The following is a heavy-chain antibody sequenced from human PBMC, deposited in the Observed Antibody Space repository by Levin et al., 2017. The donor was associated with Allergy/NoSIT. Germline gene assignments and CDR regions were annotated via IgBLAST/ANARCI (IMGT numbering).Heavy chain of an antibody. CDR1: GFTFRNYD. CDR2: ISGSGGRT. Sequence: PGGSLRLSCAASGFTFRNYDMNWVRQAPGKGLEWVSSISGSGGRTYSADSVKGRFTISRDNSKNTLYLQMNSLRAEDTAVYYCAKDGAETTSSQSSSWYYWGQGTLVTVSS. V-gene: IGHV3-23*01. CDR3: AKDGAETTSSQSSSWYY. J-gene: IGHJ4*02. D-gene: IGHD6-13*01.